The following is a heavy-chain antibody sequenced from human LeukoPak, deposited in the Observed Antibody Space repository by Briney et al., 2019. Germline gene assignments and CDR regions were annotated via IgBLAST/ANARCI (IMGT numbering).Heavy chain of an antibody. CDR1: GYSFTSYW. D-gene: IGHD6-6*01. CDR3: ASQSIAARSYMDV. CDR2: IYPGDSDT. Sequence: GESLKISCKGSGYSFTSYWIGWVRQMPGKGLEWMGIIYPGDSDTRYSPSFQGQVTISADKSISTAYLQWSSLKASDTAMYYCASQSIAARSYMDVWGKGTTVTVSS. V-gene: IGHV5-51*01. J-gene: IGHJ6*03.